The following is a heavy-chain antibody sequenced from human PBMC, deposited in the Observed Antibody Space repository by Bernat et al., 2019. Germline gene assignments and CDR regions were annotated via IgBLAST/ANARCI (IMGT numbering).Heavy chain of an antibody. CDR3: ARSGQDCSSTSCYIDY. CDR1: GFTFSSYA. D-gene: IGHD2-2*02. CDR2: ISSNGGST. Sequence: EVQLVESGGGLVQLGGSLRLSCAASGFTFSSYAMHWVRQAPGKGLEYVSAISSNGGSTYYANSVKGRFTISRDNSKNTLYLQMGSLRAEDMAVYYCARSGQDCSSTSCYIDYWGQGILVTVSS. V-gene: IGHV3-64*01. J-gene: IGHJ4*02.